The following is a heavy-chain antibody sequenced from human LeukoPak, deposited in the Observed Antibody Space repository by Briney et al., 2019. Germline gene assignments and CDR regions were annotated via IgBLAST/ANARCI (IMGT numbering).Heavy chain of an antibody. J-gene: IGHJ4*02. Sequence: SETLSLTCTVSGYSISSGYYWGWIRQPPGKGLEWIGSIYHSGSTYYNPSLKSRVTISVDTSKNQFSLMLSSVTAADTAVYYCARVSGSGSRHFDYWGQGTLVTVSS. D-gene: IGHD3-10*01. CDR1: GYSISSGYY. V-gene: IGHV4-38-2*02. CDR2: IYHSGST. CDR3: ARVSGSGSRHFDY.